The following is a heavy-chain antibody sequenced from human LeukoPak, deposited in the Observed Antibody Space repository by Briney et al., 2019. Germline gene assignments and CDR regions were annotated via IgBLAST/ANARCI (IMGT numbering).Heavy chain of an antibody. CDR2: INPSGGST. V-gene: IGHV1-46*01. D-gene: IGHD6-6*01. CDR3: ARGIAARPRNTWFDP. CDR1: GYTFTSYY. Sequence: ASVKVSCKASGYTFTSYYMHWVRQAPGQGLEWMGIINPSGGSTSYAQKFQGRVAMTRDTSTSTVYMELSSLRSEDTAVYYCARGIAARPRNTWFDPWGQGTLVTVSS. J-gene: IGHJ5*02.